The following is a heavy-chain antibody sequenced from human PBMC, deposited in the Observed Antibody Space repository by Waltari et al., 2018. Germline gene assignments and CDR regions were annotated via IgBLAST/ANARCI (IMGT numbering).Heavy chain of an antibody. CDR2: ISSDGSGK. Sequence: QVEESGGGVVQPGGSLRLSCVASGYHFNTYGMHWVRQAPGKGLEWLAVISSDGSGKYYADSVKGRFTMSRDNSKNMVYLQMNSLRPEDTAVYYCAKAGGIYNYPLDPWGQGTLVTVSS. D-gene: IGHD1-26*01. CDR1: GYHFNTYG. V-gene: IGHV3-30*18. J-gene: IGHJ5*02. CDR3: AKAGGIYNYPLDP.